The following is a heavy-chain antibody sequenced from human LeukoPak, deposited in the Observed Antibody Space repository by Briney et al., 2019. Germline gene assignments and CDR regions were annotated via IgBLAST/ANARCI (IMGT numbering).Heavy chain of an antibody. Sequence: ASVKVSCKAPGGTFNSYGISWVREAPGQGLEWMGGVIPMFGPAKYAPKFQGRATMTTDASTSTAYMVLNSLRSEDTATYFCARGDYGDRSGFAHFDSWGQGTLVTVSS. CDR2: VIPMFGPA. J-gene: IGHJ4*02. V-gene: IGHV1-69*05. CDR3: ARGDYGDRSGFAHFDS. D-gene: IGHD3-22*01. CDR1: GGTFNSYG.